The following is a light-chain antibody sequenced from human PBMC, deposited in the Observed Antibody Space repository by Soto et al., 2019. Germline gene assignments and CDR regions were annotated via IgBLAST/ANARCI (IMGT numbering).Light chain of an antibody. CDR3: QQHGSSPPTWT. CDR2: GAS. Sequence: EIVLTQSPGTLSLSPGERATLSCRASQSVSSNYLAWYQQKLGQAPRLLIYGASSRATGIPDRFSGSGSGTDFTLTISRLEPEDFAVYYCQQHGSSPPTWTFGQGTKVEIK. V-gene: IGKV3-20*01. CDR1: QSVSSNY. J-gene: IGKJ1*01.